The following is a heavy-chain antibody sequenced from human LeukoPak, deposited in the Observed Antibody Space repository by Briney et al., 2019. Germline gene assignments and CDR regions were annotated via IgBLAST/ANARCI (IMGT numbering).Heavy chain of an antibody. CDR3: ARAQVGFRFDY. D-gene: IGHD6-25*01. CDR1: GFTFSGYY. Sequence: GGSLRLSCAASGFTFSGYYMSWIRQAPGKGLEWVSYISTSGTTIYYADSVKGRFTTSRDNAKNSLYLQMNSLSAEDTAVYYCARAQVGFRFDYWGQGTLVTVSS. V-gene: IGHV3-11*01. J-gene: IGHJ4*02. CDR2: ISTSGTTI.